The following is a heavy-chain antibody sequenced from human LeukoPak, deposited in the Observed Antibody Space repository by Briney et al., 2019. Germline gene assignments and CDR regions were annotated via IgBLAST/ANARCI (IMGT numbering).Heavy chain of an antibody. CDR3: ASLGMAAAGPEKAFDP. D-gene: IGHD6-13*01. CDR1: RGTLSSYP. V-gene: IGHV1-69*02. CDR2: IIHILGIA. Sequence: SVKVSRKASRGTLSSYPISSVRPAPGQGVEWVGRIIHILGIANYAHKFQGRLTNTADKSTRTAYRELGSLRAEDTAVYYCASLGMAAAGPEKAFDPWGQGTLVTVSS. J-gene: IGHJ5*02.